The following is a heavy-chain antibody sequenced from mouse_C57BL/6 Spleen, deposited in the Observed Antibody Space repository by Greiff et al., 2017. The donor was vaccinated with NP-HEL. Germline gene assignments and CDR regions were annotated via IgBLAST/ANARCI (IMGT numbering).Heavy chain of an antibody. V-gene: IGHV5-16*01. Sequence: EVQLVESEGGLVQPGSSMKLSCTASGFTFSDYYMAWVRQVPEKGLEWVANINYDGSSTYYLDSLKSRFIISRDNAKNILYLQMSSLKSEDTATYYCAREGYDYDVDLFDYWGQGTTLTVSS. J-gene: IGHJ2*01. D-gene: IGHD2-4*01. CDR3: AREGYDYDVDLFDY. CDR1: GFTFSDYY. CDR2: INYDGSST.